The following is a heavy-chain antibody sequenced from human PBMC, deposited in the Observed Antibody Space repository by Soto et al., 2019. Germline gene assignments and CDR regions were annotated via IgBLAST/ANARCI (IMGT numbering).Heavy chain of an antibody. J-gene: IGHJ6*02. CDR3: ARSSSSSLYYYYYGMDV. D-gene: IGHD6-6*01. Sequence: QVQLVQSGAEVKKPGASVKVSCKASGYTFTSYGISWVRQAPGQGLEWMGWISAYNGNTNYAQKLQGRVTMTTDTSTSTAYMELRSLRSDDTAVYYCARSSSSSLYYYYYGMDVWGQGTTVTVSS. V-gene: IGHV1-18*01. CDR1: GYTFTSYG. CDR2: ISAYNGNT.